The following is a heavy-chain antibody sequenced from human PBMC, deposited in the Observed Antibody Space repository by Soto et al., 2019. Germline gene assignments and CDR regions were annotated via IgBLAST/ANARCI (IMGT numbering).Heavy chain of an antibody. Sequence: GAPVEVSSEGFGLALSSYSRWWGRQAPGQELEWMGWISAYNGNTNYTQKLQGRVTMTTDTSTSTAYMELRSLRSDDTAVYYCATGVGADAFDIWGQGTMVPVSS. J-gene: IGHJ3*02. CDR1: GLALSSYS. D-gene: IGHD1-26*01. CDR3: ATGVGADAFDI. V-gene: IGHV1-18*01. CDR2: ISAYNGNT.